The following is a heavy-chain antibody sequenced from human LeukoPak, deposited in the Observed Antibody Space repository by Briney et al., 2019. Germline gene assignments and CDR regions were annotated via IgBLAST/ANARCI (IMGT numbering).Heavy chain of an antibody. J-gene: IGHJ4*02. CDR1: EFTFSSYG. CDR2: IWYDGRNN. Sequence: GGSLRLSCAASEFTFSSYGMHWVRQAPAKGLKWMAVIWYDGRNNYSADSVAGRFTIARDNSQTTLYLQTKSLRDEDTAVYYCAKDRWYYESSGYSLDYWGQGTLVTVSS. V-gene: IGHV3-33*06. CDR3: AKDRWYYESSGYSLDY. D-gene: IGHD3-22*01.